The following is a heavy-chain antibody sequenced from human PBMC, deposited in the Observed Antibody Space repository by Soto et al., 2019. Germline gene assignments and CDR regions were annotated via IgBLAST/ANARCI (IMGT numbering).Heavy chain of an antibody. CDR3: ARDQFEDSSGWYPNWFDP. D-gene: IGHD6-19*01. CDR1: GYTFTSYA. V-gene: IGHV1-3*01. J-gene: IGHJ5*02. CDR2: INAGNGNT. Sequence: ASVNVSCQASGYTFTSYAMHYVRQAPGQRLEWMGWINAGNGNTKYSQKFQGRVTITRDTSASTAYMELSSLRSEDTAVYYCARDQFEDSSGWYPNWFDPWGQGTLVTVSS.